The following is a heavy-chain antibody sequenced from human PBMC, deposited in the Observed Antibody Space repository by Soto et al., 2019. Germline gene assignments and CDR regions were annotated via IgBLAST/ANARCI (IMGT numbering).Heavy chain of an antibody. Sequence: GSLRLSCAASGFTFSDYYMSWIRQAPGKGLEWVSYISSSGSTIYYADSVKGRFTISRDNAKNSLYLQMNSLRAEDTAVYYCARYGSRYCSSTSCYGVYYWGQGTLVTVSS. CDR1: GFTFSDYY. CDR2: ISSSGSTI. CDR3: ARYGSRYCSSTSCYGVYY. D-gene: IGHD2-2*01. V-gene: IGHV3-11*01. J-gene: IGHJ4*02.